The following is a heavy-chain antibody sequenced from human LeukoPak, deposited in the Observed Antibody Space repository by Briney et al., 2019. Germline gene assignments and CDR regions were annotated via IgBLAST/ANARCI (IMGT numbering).Heavy chain of an antibody. V-gene: IGHV3-30*18. CDR3: AKDQGYCGGGSCYPWNGMDV. Sequence: GRSLRLSCAASGFTFSSYGMHWVRQAPGKGLEWVAVISYDGSNKYYADSVKGRFTISRDNSKNTLYLQMNSLRAEDTAVYYCAKDQGYCGGGSCYPWNGMDVWGKGTTVTVSS. D-gene: IGHD2-15*01. CDR1: GFTFSSYG. J-gene: IGHJ6*04. CDR2: ISYDGSNK.